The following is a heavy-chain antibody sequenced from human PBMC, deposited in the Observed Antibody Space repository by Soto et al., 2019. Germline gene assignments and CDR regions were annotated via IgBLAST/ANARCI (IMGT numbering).Heavy chain of an antibody. CDR3: TRDVTYSSSWSLYYYYYGKDV. Sequence: HPGGSLRLSCTASGFTFGDYAMSWFRQAPGKGLEWVGFIRSKAYGGTTEYAASVKGRFTISRDDSKSIAYLQMNSLKTEDTAVYYCTRDVTYSSSWSLYYYYYGKDVWGQGTTVTVSS. CDR2: IRSKAYGGTT. D-gene: IGHD6-13*01. CDR1: GFTFGDYA. J-gene: IGHJ6*02. V-gene: IGHV3-49*03.